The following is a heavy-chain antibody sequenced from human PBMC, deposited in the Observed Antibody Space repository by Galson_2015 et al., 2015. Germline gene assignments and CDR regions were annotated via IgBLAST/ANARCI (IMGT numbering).Heavy chain of an antibody. CDR1: GYTFTWYY. J-gene: IGHJ3*02. V-gene: IGHV1-46*01. CDR2: INPSGGST. CDR3: ARVGPGVVDAFDI. Sequence: SVKVSCKASGYTFTWYYIHWVRQAPGQGLEWMGIINPSGGSTSYAQKFQGRVTMTRDTSTSTVYMELSSLRSEDTAVYYCARVGPGVVDAFDIWGQGTMVTVSS. D-gene: IGHD3-3*01.